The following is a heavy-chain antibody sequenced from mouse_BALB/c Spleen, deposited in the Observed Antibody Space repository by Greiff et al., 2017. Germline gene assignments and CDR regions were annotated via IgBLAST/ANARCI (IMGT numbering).Heavy chain of an antibody. D-gene: IGHD2-3*01. J-gene: IGHJ4*01. CDR1: GDSITSGY. Sequence: EVKLMESGPSLVKPSQTLSLTCSVTGDSITSGYWNWIRKFPGNKLEYMGYISYSGSTYYNPSLKSRISITRDTSKNQYYLQLNSVTTEDTATYYCARAYDGYSYAMDYWGQGTSVTVSS. CDR3: ARAYDGYSYAMDY. V-gene: IGHV3-8*02. CDR2: ISYSGST.